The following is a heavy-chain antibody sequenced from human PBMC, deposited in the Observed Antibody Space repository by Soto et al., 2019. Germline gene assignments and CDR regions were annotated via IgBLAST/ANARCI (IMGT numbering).Heavy chain of an antibody. CDR3: ARLYYDILTGSATGGFDP. D-gene: IGHD3-9*01. V-gene: IGHV4-61*01. J-gene: IGHJ5*02. CDR1: GGSVSSGSYY. Sequence: PSETLSLTCTVSGGSVSSGSYYWSWIRQPPGKGLEWIGYIYYSGSTNYNPSLKSRVTISVDTSKNQFSLKLSSVTAADTAVYYCARLYYDILTGSATGGFDPWGQGTLVTVSS. CDR2: IYYSGST.